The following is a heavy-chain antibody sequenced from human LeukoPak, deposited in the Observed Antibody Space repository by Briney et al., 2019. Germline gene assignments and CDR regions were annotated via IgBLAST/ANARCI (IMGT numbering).Heavy chain of an antibody. CDR2: IYYSGST. CDR3: ARQRALWLYDAFDI. V-gene: IGHV4-59*01. Sequence: MASETLSLTCTVSGDSITTYYWSWIRQPPGKGLEWIGYIYYSGSTNFNPSLKSRVTISVDTSKNQFSLKLISVTAADTAVYYCARQRALWLYDAFDIWGQGTVVTVSS. CDR1: GDSITTYY. J-gene: IGHJ3*02. D-gene: IGHD3-22*01.